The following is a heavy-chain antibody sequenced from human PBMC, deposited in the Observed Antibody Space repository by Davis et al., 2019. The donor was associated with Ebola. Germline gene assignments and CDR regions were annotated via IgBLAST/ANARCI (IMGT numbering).Heavy chain of an antibody. J-gene: IGHJ6*02. CDR3: ARDWGSYYYGMDV. CDR1: GGSISSYY. CDR2: IYYSGST. D-gene: IGHD3-16*01. Sequence: PGGSLRLSCTVSGGSISSYYWSWIRQPPGKGLEWIGYIYYSGSTNYNPSLKSRVTISVDTSKNQFSLKLSSVTAADAAVYYCARDWGSYYYGMDVWGQGTTVTVSS. V-gene: IGHV4-59*01.